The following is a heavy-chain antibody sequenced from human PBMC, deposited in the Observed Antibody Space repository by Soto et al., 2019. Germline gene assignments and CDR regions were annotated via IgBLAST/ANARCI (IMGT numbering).Heavy chain of an antibody. CDR2: ISIDGSRT. CDR1: GFIFSIYA. Sequence: GGSLRLSCSGSGFIFSIYAIHWVRQAPGKGLEYASFISIDGSRTYYADSVKGRFTFSRDNSKNTLYLQMNSLRAEDTAVYYYAKTANGWFSAFDIWGQGTMVTVSS. D-gene: IGHD6-19*01. J-gene: IGHJ3*02. CDR3: AKTANGWFSAFDI. V-gene: IGHV3-64*04.